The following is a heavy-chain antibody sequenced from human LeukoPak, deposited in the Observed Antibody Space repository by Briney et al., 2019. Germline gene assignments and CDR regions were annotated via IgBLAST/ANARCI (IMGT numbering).Heavy chain of an antibody. Sequence: ASVTVSFKASGYTFTSYYMHWVRQAPGQGLEWMGIINPSGGSTSYAQKFQGRVTMTRDMSTSTVYMELSSLRSEDTAVYYCARESSGWYFDYWGQGTLVTVSS. V-gene: IGHV1-46*01. J-gene: IGHJ4*02. CDR1: GYTFTSYY. CDR2: INPSGGST. CDR3: ARESSGWYFDY. D-gene: IGHD6-19*01.